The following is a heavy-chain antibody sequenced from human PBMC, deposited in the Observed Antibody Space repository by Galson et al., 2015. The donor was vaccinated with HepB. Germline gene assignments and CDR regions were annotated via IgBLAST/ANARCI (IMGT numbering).Heavy chain of an antibody. CDR3: TRLGDFSGYSSR. D-gene: IGHD6-13*01. CDR2: IRSKGNNCAT. Sequence: SLRLSCAASGFTFSGSAIHWVRQASGKGPEWVGRIRSKGNNCATSYVPSLKGRFTISRDDSKNMAYLHMKSLKTEDTAAYYCTRLGDFSGYSSRWGQGTLVTVSS. J-gene: IGHJ4*02. CDR1: GFTFSGSA. V-gene: IGHV3-73*01.